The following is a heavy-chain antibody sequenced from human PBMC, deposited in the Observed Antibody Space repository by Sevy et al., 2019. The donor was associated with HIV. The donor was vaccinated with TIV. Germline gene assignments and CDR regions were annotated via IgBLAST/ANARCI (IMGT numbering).Heavy chain of an antibody. V-gene: IGHV3-30-3*01. CDR1: GFNFRTHA. J-gene: IGHJ4*02. Sequence: GGSLRLSCAASGFNFRTHAMHWVRHAPGRGLEWVAVISYAGDTKHNKDSVKGRFTISRDNSKNTLFLQMNSLRPEDTAVYYCARDSGYSPYDYPGNYWGQGTLVTVSS. D-gene: IGHD5-12*01. CDR2: ISYAGDTK. CDR3: ARDSGYSPYDYPGNY.